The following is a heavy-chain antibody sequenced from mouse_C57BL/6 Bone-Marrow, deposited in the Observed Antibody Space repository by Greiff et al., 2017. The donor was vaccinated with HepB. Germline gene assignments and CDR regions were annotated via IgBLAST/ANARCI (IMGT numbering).Heavy chain of an antibody. CDR2: IYPGNSDT. V-gene: IGHV1-5*01. Sequence: EVQLQQSGTVLARPGASVKMSCKTSGYTFTSYWMHWVKQRPGQGLEWIGAIYPGNSDTSYNQKFKGKAKLTAVTSASTAYMELSSLTTEDSAVDYCTRSVYYGPYWDFDVWGTGTTVTVSS. CDR3: TRSVYYGPYWDFDV. D-gene: IGHD2-1*01. CDR1: GYTFTSYW. J-gene: IGHJ1*03.